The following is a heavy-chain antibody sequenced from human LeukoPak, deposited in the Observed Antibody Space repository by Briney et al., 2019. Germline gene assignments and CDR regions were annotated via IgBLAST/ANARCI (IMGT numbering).Heavy chain of an antibody. CDR3: ANLDYSMNDY. D-gene: IGHD4-11*01. J-gene: IGHJ4*02. Sequence: GGSLRLSCEASGITFSSFAMHWVRQAPGKGLEWVAVIRYDGNKIYYADSVKGRFTISRDNSKNTLYLQMNSLRPEDTAVYYCANLDYSMNDYWGQGTLVTVSS. CDR1: GITFSSFA. CDR2: IRYDGNKI. V-gene: IGHV3-30*02.